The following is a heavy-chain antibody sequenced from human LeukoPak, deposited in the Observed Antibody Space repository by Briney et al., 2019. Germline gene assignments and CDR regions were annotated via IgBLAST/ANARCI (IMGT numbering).Heavy chain of an antibody. CDR2: INPSSGGT. CDR3: ARVGATTLFDY. Sequence: GASVKVSCKASGYTFTGYYMHWVRQAPGQGLEWMGWINPSSGGTNYAQKFQGRVTMTRDTSISTAYMELSRLRSDDTAVYYCARVGATTLFDYWGQGTLVTVSS. D-gene: IGHD1-26*01. V-gene: IGHV1-2*02. J-gene: IGHJ4*02. CDR1: GYTFTGYY.